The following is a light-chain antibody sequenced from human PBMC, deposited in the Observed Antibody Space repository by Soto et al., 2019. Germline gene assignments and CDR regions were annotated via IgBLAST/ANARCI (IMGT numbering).Light chain of an antibody. V-gene: IGLV3-1*01. CDR3: QAWDSSTATV. Sequence: SYALTQPPSVSVSPGQTASITCSGDKLGDKYACWYQQKPGQSPVLVIYQDSKRPSGIPERFSGSNSGNTATLTISGTQAMDEADYYCQAWDSSTATVFGTGTKVTVL. CDR1: KLGDKY. J-gene: IGLJ1*01. CDR2: QDS.